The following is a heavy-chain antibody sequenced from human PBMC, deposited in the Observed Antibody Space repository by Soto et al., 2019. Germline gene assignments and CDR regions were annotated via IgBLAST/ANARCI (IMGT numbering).Heavy chain of an antibody. Sequence: QVQLVQSGAEVKKPGSSVKVSCKASGGTFSSYAISWVRQAPGQGLEWMGGIIPIFGTANYAQKFQGRVTITADGATSTAYMELSSLRSEDTAVYYCARDRVSSSSAGYYGMDVWGQGTTVTVSS. CDR3: ARDRVSSSSAGYYGMDV. V-gene: IGHV1-69*01. CDR1: GGTFSSYA. D-gene: IGHD6-6*01. J-gene: IGHJ6*02. CDR2: IIPIFGTA.